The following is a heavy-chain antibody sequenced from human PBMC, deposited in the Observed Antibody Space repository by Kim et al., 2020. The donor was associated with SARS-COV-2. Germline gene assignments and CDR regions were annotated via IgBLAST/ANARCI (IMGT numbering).Heavy chain of an antibody. D-gene: IGHD6-13*01. CDR2: ISGSGGST. J-gene: IGHJ4*02. Sequence: GGSLRLSCAASGFTFSSYAMSWVRQTPGKGLQWVSAISGSGGSTYYADSVKGRFTISRDNSKNTLYLQMNGLRAEDTALYYCASLREPHTTSAANDYWGQGTLVTVSS. V-gene: IGHV3-23*01. CDR1: GFTFSSYA. CDR3: ASLREPHTTSAANDY.